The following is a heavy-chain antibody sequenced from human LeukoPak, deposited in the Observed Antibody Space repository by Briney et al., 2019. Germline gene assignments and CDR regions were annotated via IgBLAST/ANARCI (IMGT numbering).Heavy chain of an antibody. V-gene: IGHV3-66*01. D-gene: IGHD5-18*01. Sequence: GGSLRLSCAASGFTVSSNYMSWVRQAPGKGLEWVSVIYSGGSTYYADSVKGRFTISRDNSKNTLYLQMNSLRAEDTAVYYCASPVTAPDAFDIWGQGTMVTVSS. CDR2: IYSGGST. J-gene: IGHJ3*02. CDR1: GFTVSSNY. CDR3: ASPVTAPDAFDI.